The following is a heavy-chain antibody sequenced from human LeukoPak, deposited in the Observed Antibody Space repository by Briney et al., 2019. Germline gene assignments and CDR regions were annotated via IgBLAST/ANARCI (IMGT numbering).Heavy chain of an antibody. CDR3: ARKLELRSPFDY. CDR2: IYTSGST. V-gene: IGHV4-4*09. J-gene: IGHJ4*02. D-gene: IGHD1-7*01. Sequence: ETLSLTCTVSGGSISSYYWSWIRQPPGKGLEWIGYIYTSGSTNYNPSLKSRGTISVDTSKNQFSLKLSSVTAADTAVYYCARKLELRSPFDYWGQGTLVTVSS. CDR1: GGSISSYY.